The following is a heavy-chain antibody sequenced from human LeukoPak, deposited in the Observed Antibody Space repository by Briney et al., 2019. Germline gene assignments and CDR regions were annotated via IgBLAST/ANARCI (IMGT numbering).Heavy chain of an antibody. Sequence: PSETLSLTCTVSGGSISSYYWSWIRQPPGKGLEWIGYIYYSGSTNYNPSLKSRVTVSVDTSKNQFSLQLNSVTPEDTAVYYCARVSGGRYSSSWYSNGGIDYWGQGTLVTVSS. J-gene: IGHJ4*02. V-gene: IGHV4-59*12. CDR1: GGSISSYY. D-gene: IGHD6-13*01. CDR2: IYYSGST. CDR3: ARVSGGRYSSSWYSNGGIDY.